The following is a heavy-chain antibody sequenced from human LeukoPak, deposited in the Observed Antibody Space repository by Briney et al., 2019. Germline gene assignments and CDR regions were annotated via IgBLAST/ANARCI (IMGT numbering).Heavy chain of an antibody. CDR1: GFTFNDYY. CDR3: ARPRRGYTYGFFDY. V-gene: IGHV3-11*04. D-gene: IGHD5-18*01. J-gene: IGHJ4*02. Sequence: GGSLRLSCAASGFTFNDYYMIWIRQAPGKGLEWVSYISYNGTYIYYADSVKGRFTISRDNAKNSLYLQMNSLRADDTAVYYCARPRRGYTYGFFDYWGQGTPVSVSS. CDR2: ISYNGTYI.